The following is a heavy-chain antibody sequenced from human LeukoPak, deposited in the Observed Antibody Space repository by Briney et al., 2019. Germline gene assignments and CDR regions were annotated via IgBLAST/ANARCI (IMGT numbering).Heavy chain of an antibody. CDR3: ARVEVLRFLEWFETYYYYYGMDV. Sequence: SETLSLTCAVYGGSFSGYYWSWIRQPPGKGLEWIGEINHSGSTNYNPSLKSRVTISVDTSKNQFSLKLSSVTAADTAVYYCARVEVLRFLEWFETYYYYYGMDVWGQGTTVTVSS. CDR2: INHSGST. V-gene: IGHV4-34*01. CDR1: GGSFSGYY. D-gene: IGHD3-3*01. J-gene: IGHJ6*02.